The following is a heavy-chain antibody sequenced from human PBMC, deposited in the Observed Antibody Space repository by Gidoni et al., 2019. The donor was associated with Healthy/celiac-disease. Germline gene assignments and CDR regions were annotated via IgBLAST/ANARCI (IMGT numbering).Heavy chain of an antibody. J-gene: IGHJ5*02. CDR2: ISSSSSYT. CDR1: GFTFSDYY. CDR3: ARAGDYDFWSGYSAGWFDP. D-gene: IGHD3-3*01. Sequence: QVQLVESGGGLVKPGGSLILSCAASGFTFSDYYMSWIRQAPGQGLEWVSYISSSSSYTNYADSVKGRFTISRDNAKNSLYLQMNSLRAEDTAVYYCARAGDYDFWSGYSAGWFDPWGQGTLVTVSS. V-gene: IGHV3-11*06.